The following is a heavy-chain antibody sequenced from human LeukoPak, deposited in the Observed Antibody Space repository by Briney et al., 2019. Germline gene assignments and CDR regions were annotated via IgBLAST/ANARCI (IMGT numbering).Heavy chain of an antibody. CDR1: GFTFSSHW. Sequence: GGSLRLSCAASGFTFSSHWMHWVRQAPGKGLVWVSRINSDGSSTTYADSVKGRFTISRDNAKNTLYLQMNSLRGEDMAVYYCARAASCGGDCSSSYLQHWGQGTLVTVSS. CDR2: INSDGSST. CDR3: ARAASCGGDCSSSYLQH. J-gene: IGHJ1*01. D-gene: IGHD2-21*02. V-gene: IGHV3-74*01.